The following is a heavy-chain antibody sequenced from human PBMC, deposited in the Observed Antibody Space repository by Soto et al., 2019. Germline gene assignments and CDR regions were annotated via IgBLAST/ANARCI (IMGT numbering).Heavy chain of an antibody. Sequence: SETLSLTCTVSGGSISSSSYYWGWIRQPPGKGLEWIGSIYYSGSTYYNPSLKSRVTISVDTSKNQFSLKLSSVTAADTAVYYCARRADLNYYDSSGYIVNWGQGTLVTVSS. V-gene: IGHV4-39*01. D-gene: IGHD3-22*01. CDR3: ARRADLNYYDSSGYIVN. CDR1: GGSISSSSYY. CDR2: IYYSGST. J-gene: IGHJ4*02.